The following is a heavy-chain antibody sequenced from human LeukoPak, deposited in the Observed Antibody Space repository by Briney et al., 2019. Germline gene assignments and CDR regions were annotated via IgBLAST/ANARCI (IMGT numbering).Heavy chain of an antibody. CDR1: GFTFSSYW. CDR2: INSDGTIT. CDR3: GRDLAAAGP. V-gene: IGHV3-74*01. D-gene: IGHD6-13*01. Sequence: GGSLRLSCVATGFTFSSYWMHWVRQAPGKGLVWVSRINSDGTITNYADSVKGRFTISRDNAKNTLYLQMNSLRAEDTAVYYCGRDLAAAGPLGQGALVTVSS. J-gene: IGHJ5*02.